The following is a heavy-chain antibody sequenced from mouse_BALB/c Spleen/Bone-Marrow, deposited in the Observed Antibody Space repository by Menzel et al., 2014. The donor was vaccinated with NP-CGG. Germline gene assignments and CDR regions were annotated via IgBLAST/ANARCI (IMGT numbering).Heavy chain of an antibody. V-gene: IGHV5-6-3*01. Sequence: EVKLVESGGGLVKSGGSLKLSCAASGFTFSNYGMSWVRQTPDKRLDLVATINSNGGTTYYPDSVKGRFTISRDNAKNTLYLQMSSLKSEGTAMYFCARGLYYVAYGPGFAYWGQGTLVTVSA. CDR2: INSNGGTT. CDR1: GFTFSNYG. D-gene: IGHD2-13*01. J-gene: IGHJ3*01. CDR3: ARGLYYVAYGPGFAY.